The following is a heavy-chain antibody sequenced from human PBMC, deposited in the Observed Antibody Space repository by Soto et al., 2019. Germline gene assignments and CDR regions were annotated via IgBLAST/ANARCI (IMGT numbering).Heavy chain of an antibody. J-gene: IGHJ4*02. V-gene: IGHV3-23*01. Sequence: EVQLLESGGGLVQPGGSLRLSCAAPGFTFSNYAMNWVRQAPGKGLEWVSVISGSGGSTYYADSVKGRFTISRDNSKNTLYLQMNSLRGEDTAVYYCARRSSGWYFDYWGQGTLDTVSS. CDR3: ARRSSGWYFDY. CDR1: GFTFSNYA. CDR2: ISGSGGST. D-gene: IGHD6-19*01.